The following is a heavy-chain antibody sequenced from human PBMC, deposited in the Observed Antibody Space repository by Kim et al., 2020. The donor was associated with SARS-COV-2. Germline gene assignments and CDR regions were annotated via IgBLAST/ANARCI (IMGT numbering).Heavy chain of an antibody. V-gene: IGHV1-18*01. CDR1: GYTFTSYG. J-gene: IGHJ4*02. CDR3: ARDLSRTSIFGIYDY. CDR2: ISAYNGNT. Sequence: ASVKVSCKASGYTFTSYGISWVRQAPGQGLEWMGWISAYNGNTIYAQRLQGRVTMTTDTSTSTAYMELRSLRSDDTAVYYCARDLSRTSIFGIYDYWGQGTLVTVSS. D-gene: IGHD3-3*02.